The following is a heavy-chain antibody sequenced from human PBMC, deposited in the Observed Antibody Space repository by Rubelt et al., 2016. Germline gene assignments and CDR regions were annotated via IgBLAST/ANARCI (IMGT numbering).Heavy chain of an antibody. J-gene: IGHJ5*01. CDR3: AGDYAHAWFDS. D-gene: IGHD4-17*01. V-gene: IGHV4-4*07. CDR2: INSRGNN. Sequence: TWVRQPAGKGLEWIGRINSRGNNYYNPSLKSRCTMSVHTSKNQCSLMLSSVTAADTAVYYCAGDYAHAWFDSWGQGTLVTVSS.